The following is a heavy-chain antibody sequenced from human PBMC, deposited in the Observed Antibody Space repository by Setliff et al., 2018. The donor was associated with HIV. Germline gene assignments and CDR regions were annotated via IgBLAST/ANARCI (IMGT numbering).Heavy chain of an antibody. Sequence: GSLRLSCAASGFTFRNHWMTWVRQAPGRGLEWVANIKQDGSEKYYVDSLKGRFTISRDNAKNSLFLQMSSLRAEDTAIYYCARDYGWDSGSYYDSWGQGILVTVSS. CDR3: ARDYGWDSGSYYDS. D-gene: IGHD3-10*01. CDR1: GFTFRNHW. V-gene: IGHV3-7*01. J-gene: IGHJ5*01. CDR2: IKQDGSEK.